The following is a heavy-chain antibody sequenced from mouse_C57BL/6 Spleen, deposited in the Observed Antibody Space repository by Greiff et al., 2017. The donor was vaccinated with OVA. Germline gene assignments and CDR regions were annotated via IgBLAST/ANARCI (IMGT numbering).Heavy chain of an antibody. CDR1: GYSITSGYY. CDR3: AELGLDV. Sequence: ESGPGLVKPSQSLSLTCSVTGYSITSGYYWNWIRQFPGNKLEWMGYISYDGSNNYNPSLKNRISITRDTSKNQFFLKLNSVTTEDTATYYCAELGLDVWGTGTTVTVSS. J-gene: IGHJ1*03. V-gene: IGHV3-6*01. CDR2: ISYDGSN.